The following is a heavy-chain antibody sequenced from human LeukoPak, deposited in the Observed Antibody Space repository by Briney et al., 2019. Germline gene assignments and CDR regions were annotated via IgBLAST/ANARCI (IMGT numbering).Heavy chain of an antibody. CDR2: IYPGDSDT. D-gene: IGHD1-26*01. CDR3: ATGSGSYFDY. Sequence: GESLKISCTGSGNCITSYWIGWLRQMPGKRLEWMGIIYPGDSDTRYSRSFQGQVNISVDKSISTVYLQWSSLKASDTGMYYCATGSGSYFDYWGQGTLVTVSS. V-gene: IGHV5-51*01. J-gene: IGHJ4*02. CDR1: GNCITSYW.